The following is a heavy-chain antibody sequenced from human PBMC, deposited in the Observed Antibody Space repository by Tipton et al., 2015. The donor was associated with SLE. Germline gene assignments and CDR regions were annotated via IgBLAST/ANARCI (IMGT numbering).Heavy chain of an antibody. CDR1: GFTFDDYA. CDR3: AREGSGTPDY. J-gene: IGHJ4*02. Sequence: SLRLSCAASGFTFDDYAMHWVRQAPGKGLEWVSVIHTGGDTHYADSVKGRFTISRDNAKNSLYLQMNSLRAEDTAVYYCAREGSGTPDYWGQGTLVTVSS. D-gene: IGHD1-26*01. V-gene: IGHV3-69-1*02. CDR2: IHTGGDT.